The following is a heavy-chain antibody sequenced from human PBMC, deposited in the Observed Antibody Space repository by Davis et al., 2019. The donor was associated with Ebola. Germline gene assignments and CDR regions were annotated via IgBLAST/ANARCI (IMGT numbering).Heavy chain of an antibody. V-gene: IGHV4-59*01. J-gene: IGHJ5*02. CDR3: ARDLSIEPRRGWFDP. CDR1: GASISSYY. CDR2: IYYSGST. Sequence: PSETLSLTCTVSGASISSYYWSWIRQPPGKGLEWIWHIYYSGSTNYDPSLKSRVSISVDTSKNQFSLKLSSVTAADTAVYYCARDLSIEPRRGWFDPWGQGTLVTVSS. D-gene: IGHD6-6*01.